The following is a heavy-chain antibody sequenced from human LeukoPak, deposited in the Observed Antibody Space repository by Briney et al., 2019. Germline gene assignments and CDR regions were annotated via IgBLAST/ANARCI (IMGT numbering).Heavy chain of an antibody. D-gene: IGHD3-10*01. CDR3: ARSSWGSYYPLFDY. CDR2: IWYDGTNK. Sequence: GGALRLSCAASGFSFSNYGMHWVRQAPGKGLEGVAVIWYDGTNKYYADSVKGRLTISRDNSKNTLYLQMNSLRAEDTAVYYCARSSWGSYYPLFDYWGQGTLVTVSS. J-gene: IGHJ4*02. V-gene: IGHV3-33*01. CDR1: GFSFSNYG.